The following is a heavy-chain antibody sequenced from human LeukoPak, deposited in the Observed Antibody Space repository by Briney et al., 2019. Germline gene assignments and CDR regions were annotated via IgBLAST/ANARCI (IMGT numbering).Heavy chain of an antibody. J-gene: IGHJ4*02. CDR3: AKIRGHSYGYPNDY. CDR1: GFTFSSYG. V-gene: IGHV3-30*18. Sequence: GGSLRLSCAASGFTFSSYGMHWVRQAPGKGLEWVAVISYDGSSKYYADSVKGRFTISRDNSKNTLYLQMNSLRAEDTAVYYCAKIRGHSYGYPNDYWGQGTLVTVSS. D-gene: IGHD5-18*01. CDR2: ISYDGSSK.